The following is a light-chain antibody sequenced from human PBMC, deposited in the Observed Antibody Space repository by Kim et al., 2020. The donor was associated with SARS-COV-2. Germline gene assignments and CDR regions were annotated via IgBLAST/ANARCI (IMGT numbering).Light chain of an antibody. V-gene: IGLV3-21*04. CDR1: NIGSKN. Sequence: SYELTQPPSVSVAPGKTARITCGGNNIGSKNVHWYQQKPGQAPVVVIYYDSDRPPGIPERFSGSNSGNTATLTISRVEAGDEADYYCQVWDSSSDHWVSG. J-gene: IGLJ3*02. CDR3: QVWDSSSDHWV. CDR2: YDS.